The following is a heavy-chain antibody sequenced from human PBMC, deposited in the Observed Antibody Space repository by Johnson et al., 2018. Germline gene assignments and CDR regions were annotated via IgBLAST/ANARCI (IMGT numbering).Heavy chain of an antibody. CDR1: GFTFSGYW. D-gene: IGHD3-3*01. V-gene: IGHV3-74*01. J-gene: IGHJ6*02. CDR3: ARDPYDFWRALMDV. CDR2: INSDGRST. Sequence: VRLQESGGGLVQPGGSLRLSCAASGFTFSGYWLHWVRQAPGKGLVWVSRINSDGRSTSYADSVQGRFTISEDNAKKTLYLQMNRLRAEDTAVYYCARDPYDFWRALMDVWGQGTTVTVSS.